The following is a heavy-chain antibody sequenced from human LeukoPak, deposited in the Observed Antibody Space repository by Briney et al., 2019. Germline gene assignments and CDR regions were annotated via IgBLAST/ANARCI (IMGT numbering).Heavy chain of an antibody. V-gene: IGHV3-21*01. CDR1: GFTFSSYS. Sequence: GGSLRLSCAASGFTFSSYSMNWVRQAPGKGLEWVSSISSSSSYIYYADSVKGRFTISRDNAKNSLYLQMNSLRAEDTAVYYCARDPSGCYFRFDYWGQGTLVTVSS. D-gene: IGHD3-22*01. CDR3: ARDPSGCYFRFDY. J-gene: IGHJ4*02. CDR2: ISSSSSYI.